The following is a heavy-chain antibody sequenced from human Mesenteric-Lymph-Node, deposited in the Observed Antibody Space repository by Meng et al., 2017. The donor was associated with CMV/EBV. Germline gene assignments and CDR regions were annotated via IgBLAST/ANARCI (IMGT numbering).Heavy chain of an antibody. V-gene: IGHV4-38-2*02. CDR2: VYHSGST. CDR3: ARLLDWFDP. J-gene: IGHJ5*02. Sequence: SETLSLTCTVSGYSISSGYYWGWIRQPPGKGLEWIGNVYHSGSTYYNPSLKSRVTISVDTSKNQFSLKLSSVTAADTAVYYCARLLDWFDPWGQGTLVTVSS. CDR1: GYSISSGYY. D-gene: IGHD2/OR15-2a*01.